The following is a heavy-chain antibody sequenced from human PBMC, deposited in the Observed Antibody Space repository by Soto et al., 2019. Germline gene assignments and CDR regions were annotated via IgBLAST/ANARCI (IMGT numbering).Heavy chain of an antibody. V-gene: IGHV4-39*01. D-gene: IGHD2-2*01. CDR1: GGSISISSYY. CDR2: TYYSGRT. Sequence: SETLSLTCTVSGGSISISSYYWGLIRQPPXKALEWIGSTYYSGRTYYNPSIKSRVTISVDTSKNQFSLKLSSVTPAEKAVYYCETLRGDCRSTSCPNWFDTWGQGTLVTVSS. CDR3: ETLRGDCRSTSCPNWFDT. J-gene: IGHJ5*02.